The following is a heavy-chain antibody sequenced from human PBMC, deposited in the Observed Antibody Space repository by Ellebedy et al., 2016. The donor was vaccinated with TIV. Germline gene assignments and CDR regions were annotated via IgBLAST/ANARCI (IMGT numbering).Heavy chain of an antibody. Sequence: GGSLRLXXAASGFTVSSNFMNWVRQAPGKGLEWVSIIYPDGGAYYAASVKGRFIISRDSSQNTPSLQMNSLRVEDTAVYYCARATLYNRGDDWGQGTLVTVSA. V-gene: IGHV3-53*01. J-gene: IGHJ4*02. CDR3: ARATLYNRGDD. CDR1: GFTVSSNF. D-gene: IGHD1-1*01. CDR2: IYPDGGA.